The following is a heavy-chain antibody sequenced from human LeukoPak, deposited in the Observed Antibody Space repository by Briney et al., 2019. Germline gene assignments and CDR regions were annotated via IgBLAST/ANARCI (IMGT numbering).Heavy chain of an antibody. CDR3: VGAIYYDSSGPFFDY. CDR2: ISGSGGST. D-gene: IGHD3-22*01. Sequence: GGSLRLSCAASGFTFSSYAMSWVRQAPGKGLEWVSAISGSGGSTYYADSVKGRFTISRDNSKNTLYLQMNSLRAEDTAVYHCVGAIYYDSSGPFFDYWGQGTLVTVSS. CDR1: GFTFSSYA. V-gene: IGHV3-23*01. J-gene: IGHJ4*02.